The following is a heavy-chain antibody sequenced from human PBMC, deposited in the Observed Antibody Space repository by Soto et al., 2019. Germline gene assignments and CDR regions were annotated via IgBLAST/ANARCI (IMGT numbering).Heavy chain of an antibody. D-gene: IGHD2-21*01. V-gene: IGHV3-11*01. CDR1: GFTFSDYY. CDR2: ISSSDSTI. Sequence: QVQLVASGAGLVKPGVSMRLSCAASGFTFSDYYMSWIRQAPGKGLEWVSYISSSDSTIYYADSVKGRFNISRDNAKNSLYLKMNSLRADDTAVYFCATDVVAVDYWGQGTLVTVSS. CDR3: ATDVVAVDY. J-gene: IGHJ4*02.